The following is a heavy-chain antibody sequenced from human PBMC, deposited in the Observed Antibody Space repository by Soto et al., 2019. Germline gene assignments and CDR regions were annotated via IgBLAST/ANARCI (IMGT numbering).Heavy chain of an antibody. J-gene: IGHJ4*02. Sequence: SETLSLTCTVAGGSSSSSSYYWGWIRQPPGKGLEWIGSIYYSGNTYYTPSLKSRVTISVDTSKNQFSLKLSSVTAADTAVYYCAREGGRYCSGGSCQVDYWGQGTLVTVSS. CDR3: AREGGRYCSGGSCQVDY. CDR2: IYYSGNT. D-gene: IGHD2-15*01. CDR1: GGSSSSSSYY. V-gene: IGHV4-39*02.